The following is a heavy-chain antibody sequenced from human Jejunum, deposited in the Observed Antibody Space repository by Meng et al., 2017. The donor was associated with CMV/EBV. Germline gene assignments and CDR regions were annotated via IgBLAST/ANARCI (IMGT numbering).Heavy chain of an antibody. J-gene: IGHJ4*02. CDR3: ARGRFGSGSYYICPTLDN. CDR2: TSYDEGNK. D-gene: IGHD3-10*01. Sequence: FTFSSYPMHWVRQAPGKGLEWVAVTSYDEGNKYYADSVKGRFTVSRDNSKSTLCLQMNTLRPDDTAVYYCARGRFGSGSYYICPTLDNWGQGTVVTVSS. V-gene: IGHV3-30-3*01. CDR1: FTFSSYP.